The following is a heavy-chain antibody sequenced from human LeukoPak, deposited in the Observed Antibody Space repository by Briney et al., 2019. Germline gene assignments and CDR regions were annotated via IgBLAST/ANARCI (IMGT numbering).Heavy chain of an antibody. CDR3: ARVYTGSSWDYYYYMDV. Sequence: SETLSLTCTVSGGSISSYYWSWIRQPPGKGLEWIGYIYYSGSTNYNPSLKSRVTISVDTSKNQFSLKLSSVTAADTAVYYCARVYTGSSWDYYYYMDVWGKGTTVTVSS. CDR1: GGSISSYY. D-gene: IGHD6-13*01. V-gene: IGHV4-59*08. J-gene: IGHJ6*03. CDR2: IYYSGST.